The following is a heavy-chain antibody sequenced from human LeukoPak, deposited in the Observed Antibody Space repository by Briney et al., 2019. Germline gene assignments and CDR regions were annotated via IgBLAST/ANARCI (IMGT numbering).Heavy chain of an antibody. CDR2: MNPNSGNT. Sequence: ASVKVSCKASGYTFTSYDINWVRQATGQGLEWMGWMNPNSGNTGYAQKFQGRVTITRNTSISTAYMELSSLRSEDTAVYYCARVAAAGTGRENYWGQGTLVTVSS. J-gene: IGHJ4*02. D-gene: IGHD6-13*01. CDR3: ARVAAAGTGRENY. CDR1: GYTFTSYD. V-gene: IGHV1-8*03.